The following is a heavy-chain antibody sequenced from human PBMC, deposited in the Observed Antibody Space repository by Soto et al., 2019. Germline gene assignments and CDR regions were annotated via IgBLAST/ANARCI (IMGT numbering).Heavy chain of an antibody. CDR3: ARVGCSSTSCYRGSWFDP. CDR1: GFTFSSYG. J-gene: IGHJ5*02. V-gene: IGHV3-33*01. CDR2: IWYDGSNK. D-gene: IGHD2-2*01. Sequence: GGSLRLSCAASGFTFSSYGMHWVRQAPGKGLEWVAVIWYDGSNKYYADSVKGRFTISRDNSKNTLYLQMNSLRAEDTAVYYCARVGCSSTSCYRGSWFDPWRQGTLVTVSS.